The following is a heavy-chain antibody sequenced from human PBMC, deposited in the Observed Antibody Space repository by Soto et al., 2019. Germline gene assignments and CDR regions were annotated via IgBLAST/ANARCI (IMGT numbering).Heavy chain of an antibody. CDR1: GFTFSNAW. CDR3: TTDSSSWTDYYYYGMDV. V-gene: IGHV3-15*07. J-gene: IGHJ6*02. CDR2: IKSKTDGGTT. D-gene: IGHD6-13*01. Sequence: GGSLRLSCAASGFTFSNAWMNWVRQAPGKGLEWVGRIKSKTDGGTTDYAAPVKGRFTISRDDSKNTLYLQMNSLKTEDTAVYYCTTDSSSWTDYYYYGMDVWGQGTTVTVSS.